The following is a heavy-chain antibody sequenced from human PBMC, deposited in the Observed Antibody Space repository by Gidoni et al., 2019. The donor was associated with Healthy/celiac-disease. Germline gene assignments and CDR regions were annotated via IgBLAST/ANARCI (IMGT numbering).Heavy chain of an antibody. D-gene: IGHD1-1*01. Sequence: QVQLVESGGGVVQPGRSLRLSCAASGSTFSSYAMHWVRQAPGKGLEWVAVISYDGSNKYYADSVKGRFTISRDKSKNTLYLQMNSLRAEDTAVYYCARAEALGTNAFDIWGQGTMVTVSS. CDR1: GSTFSSYA. V-gene: IGHV3-30-3*01. CDR3: ARAEALGTNAFDI. J-gene: IGHJ3*02. CDR2: ISYDGSNK.